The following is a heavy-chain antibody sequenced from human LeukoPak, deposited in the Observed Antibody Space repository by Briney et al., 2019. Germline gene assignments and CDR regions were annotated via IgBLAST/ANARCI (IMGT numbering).Heavy chain of an antibody. Sequence: SVKVSCKASGYTFTSYYMHWVRQAPGQGLEWMGGIIPIFGTANYAQKFQGRVTITADESTSTAYMELSSLRSEDTAVYYCARDRESSLGYCSSTSCYRADYWGQGTLVTVSS. J-gene: IGHJ4*02. CDR3: ARDRESSLGYCSSTSCYRADY. D-gene: IGHD2-2*01. CDR1: GYTFTSYY. V-gene: IGHV1-69*13. CDR2: IIPIFGTA.